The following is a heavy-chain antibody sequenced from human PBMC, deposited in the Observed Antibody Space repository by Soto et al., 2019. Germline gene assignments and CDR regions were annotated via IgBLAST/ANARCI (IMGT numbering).Heavy chain of an antibody. Sequence: GGSLRLSCAASGFTFSTYAINWVRQAPGKGLEWVSAISGGGSTYYADSVKGRFTISRDNSKNTLYLQMNNLRAEDAAVYYCAKVPAYDYVWGTYYYFDYWGQGTLVTVSS. CDR3: AKVPAYDYVWGTYYYFDY. V-gene: IGHV3-23*01. CDR2: ISGGGST. J-gene: IGHJ4*02. D-gene: IGHD3-16*01. CDR1: GFTFSTYA.